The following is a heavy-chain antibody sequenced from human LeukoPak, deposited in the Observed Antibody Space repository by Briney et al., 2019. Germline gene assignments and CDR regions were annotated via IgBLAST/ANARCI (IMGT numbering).Heavy chain of an antibody. J-gene: IGHJ4*02. CDR1: GGSISTYY. V-gene: IGHV4-59*01. CDR2: FYYTGST. Sequence: SETLSLTCTVSGGSISTYYWSWIRQPPEEGLDWIGSFYYTGSTNYNPSLRSRVTISLDTSKNQISLRLSSVTAADTAVYYCARGGNALDYWGQGTLVTVSS. D-gene: IGHD4-23*01. CDR3: ARGGNALDY.